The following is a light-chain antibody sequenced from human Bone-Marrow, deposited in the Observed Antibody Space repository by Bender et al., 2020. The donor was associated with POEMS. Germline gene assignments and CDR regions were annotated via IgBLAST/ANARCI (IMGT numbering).Light chain of an antibody. CDR3: AVWDDSLNGWV. CDR2: STS. CDR1: SSNIGNNA. J-gene: IGLJ3*02. V-gene: IGLV1-44*01. Sequence: QSVLTQPPSASGTPGQRVTISCSGGSSNIGNNAVNWYQHLPGTAPKLLIFSTSQRPSGVPDRFSGSKSGTSASLAISGLQSEDEADYYCAVWDDSLNGWVFGGGTKLTVL.